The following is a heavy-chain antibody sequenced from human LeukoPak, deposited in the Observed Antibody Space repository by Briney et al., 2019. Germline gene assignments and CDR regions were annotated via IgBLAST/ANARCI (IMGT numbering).Heavy chain of an antibody. CDR3: ARPYGGNPGYFDY. V-gene: IGHV4-39*01. Sequence: NPSETLSLTCTISGGSVSSSSEYFGWIRQPPGKGLEWIGNIYYSGTTYYNPSLKSRVTISVDTSKSQFSLKLSSVTAADTAVYYCARPYGGNPGYFDYWGQGTLVTVSS. D-gene: IGHD4-23*01. CDR2: IYYSGTT. J-gene: IGHJ4*02. CDR1: GGSVSSSSEY.